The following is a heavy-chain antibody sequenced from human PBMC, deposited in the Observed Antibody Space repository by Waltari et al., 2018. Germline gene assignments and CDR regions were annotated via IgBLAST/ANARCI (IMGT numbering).Heavy chain of an antibody. CDR3: AKDAEGEGNYFDY. Sequence: VQLVESGGVVVQPGGSLRLSCAASGFTFDDYAMHWVRQAPGKGLEWVSLISWDGGSTYYADSVKGRFTISRDNSKNSLYLQMNSLRAEDTALYYCAKDAEGEGNYFDYWGQGTLVTVSS. D-gene: IGHD1-26*01. CDR2: ISWDGGST. J-gene: IGHJ4*02. CDR1: GFTFDDYA. V-gene: IGHV3-43D*04.